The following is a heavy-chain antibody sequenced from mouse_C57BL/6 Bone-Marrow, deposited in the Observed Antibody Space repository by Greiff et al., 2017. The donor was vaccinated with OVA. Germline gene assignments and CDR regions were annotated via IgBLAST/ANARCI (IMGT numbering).Heavy chain of an antibody. D-gene: IGHD2-4*01. CDR1: GYTFTDYA. CDR2: ISTYYGDA. J-gene: IGHJ2*01. CDR3: ARLEALIYYDYDDY. V-gene: IGHV1-67*01. Sequence: VQLQQSGPELVRPGVSVKISCKGSGYTFTDYAMHWVKQSHAKSLEWIGVISTYYGDASYNQKFKDKATMTVDKYSSTAYMELARLTSEDSAVYYCARLEALIYYDYDDYWGQGTTLTVSS.